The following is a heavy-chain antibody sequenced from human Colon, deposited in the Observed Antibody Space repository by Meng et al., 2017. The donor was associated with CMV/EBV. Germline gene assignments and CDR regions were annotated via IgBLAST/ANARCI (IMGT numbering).Heavy chain of an antibody. CDR2: ISSSGSTI. J-gene: IGHJ6*02. V-gene: IGHV3-11*04. CDR3: ARDNWQQLVTMGDNYYNYGMDV. CDR1: RFTFSDYY. D-gene: IGHD6-13*01. Sequence: GGSLRLSCAASRFTFSDYYMSWIRQAPGKGLEWVSYISSSGSTIYYADSVKGRFTISRDNAKNSLYLQMNSLRAEDTAVYYCARDNWQQLVTMGDNYYNYGMDVWGQGTTVTVSS.